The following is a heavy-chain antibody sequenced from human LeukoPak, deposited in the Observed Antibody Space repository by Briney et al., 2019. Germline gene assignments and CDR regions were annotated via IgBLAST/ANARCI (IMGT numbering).Heavy chain of an antibody. J-gene: IGHJ3*01. Sequence: GGSLRLSCAASGFTFDDYAVHWVRQAPGKGLEWVSLISGDGGSTYYADSVKGRFTISRDNSKNSLYLQMNSLRTEDTALYYCATEVRAFDLWPQGTMVTVSS. CDR1: GFTFDDYA. D-gene: IGHD1-14*01. V-gene: IGHV3-43*02. CDR2: ISGDGGST. CDR3: ATEVRAFDL.